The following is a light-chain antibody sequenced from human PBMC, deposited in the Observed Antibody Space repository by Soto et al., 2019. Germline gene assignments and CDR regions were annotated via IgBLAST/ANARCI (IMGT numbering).Light chain of an antibody. CDR2: DVS. CDR3: SSYTISSTLYV. J-gene: IGLJ1*01. V-gene: IGLV2-14*03. Sequence: QSALTQPASVSGSPGQSITISCTGTSSDVGGYNYVSWYQQHPGKAPKLMIYDVSNRPSGVSNRFSGSKSGNTASLNISGLQAEDDADYYCSSYTISSTLYVFGTGTKLTVL. CDR1: SSDVGGYNY.